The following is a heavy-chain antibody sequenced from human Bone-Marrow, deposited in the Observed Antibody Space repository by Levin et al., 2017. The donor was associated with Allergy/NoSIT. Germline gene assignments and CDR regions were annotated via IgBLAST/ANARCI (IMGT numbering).Heavy chain of an antibody. CDR3: ARKCGPTWGSSCEHRDYYYYCYGMDV. CDR1: GFTFSDYY. CDR2: ISSSGSTI. Sequence: TGGSLRLSCAASGFTFSDYYMSWIRQAPGKGLEWVSYISSSGSTIYYADSVKGRFTISRDNAKNSLYLQMNSLRAEDTAVYYCARKCGPTWGSSCEHRDYYYYCYGMDVWGQGTTVTVSS. J-gene: IGHJ6*02. V-gene: IGHV3-11*01. D-gene: IGHD6-6*01.